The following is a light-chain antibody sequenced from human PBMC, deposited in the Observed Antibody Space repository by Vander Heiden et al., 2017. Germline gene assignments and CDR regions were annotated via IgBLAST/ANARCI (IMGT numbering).Light chain of an antibody. V-gene: IGKV4-1*01. Sequence: DILMTQSPDPLAVSLRERSTIDCRSSLNRFYGSNNKNFLAWYQKKPGQPPRLLIYGASTRESGVPDRFSGSGSGTDFTLTISSLQPEDVAVYYCQQYYRLQSFGQGTRVEIK. CDR3: QQYYRLQS. CDR2: GAS. CDR1: LNRFYGSNNKNF. J-gene: IGKJ1*01.